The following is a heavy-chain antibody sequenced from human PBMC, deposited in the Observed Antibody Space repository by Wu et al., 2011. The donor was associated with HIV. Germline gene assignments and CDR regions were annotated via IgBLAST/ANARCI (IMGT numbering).Heavy chain of an antibody. Sequence: VQLGAEGEEAWGLSEGLLQRLLDTPSPTYYIHWVRQAPGQGLEWMGWVNCNSGDTDYAQKFQGRVTMTRDTSITTAYMDLSRLRSDDTAVYYCARDGGAWATDFWGQGTLVTRLL. CDR1: DTPSPTYY. V-gene: IGHV1-2*02. CDR3: ARDGGAWATDF. D-gene: IGHD5-12*01. CDR2: VNCNSGDT. J-gene: IGHJ4*02.